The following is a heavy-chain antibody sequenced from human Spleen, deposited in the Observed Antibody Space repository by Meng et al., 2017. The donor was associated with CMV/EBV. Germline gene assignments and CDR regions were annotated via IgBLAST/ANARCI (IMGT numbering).Heavy chain of an antibody. CDR1: LFIFSSYA. CDR3: ARVGIAAAGIFDY. J-gene: IGHJ4*02. CDR2: ISYDGSNK. Sequence: AFLFIFSSYAMHWVRQAPGKGLEWVAVISYDGSNKYYADSVKGRFTISRDNSKNTLYLQMNSLRAEDTAVYYCARVGIAAAGIFDYWGQGTLVTVSS. D-gene: IGHD6-13*01. V-gene: IGHV3-30*04.